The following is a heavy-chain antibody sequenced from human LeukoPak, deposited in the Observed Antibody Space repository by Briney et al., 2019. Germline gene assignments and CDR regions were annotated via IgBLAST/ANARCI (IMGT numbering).Heavy chain of an antibody. Sequence: SETLSLTCTVSGGSISSGGYYWSWICQHPGKGLEWIGYIYSSGSTYYNPSLKSRVTISVDTSKNQFSLKLSSVTAADTAVYYCASPYCSGGSCYAKTWGQGTLVTVSS. CDR1: GGSISSGGYY. D-gene: IGHD2-15*01. J-gene: IGHJ5*02. V-gene: IGHV4-31*03. CDR2: IYSSGST. CDR3: ASPYCSGGSCYAKT.